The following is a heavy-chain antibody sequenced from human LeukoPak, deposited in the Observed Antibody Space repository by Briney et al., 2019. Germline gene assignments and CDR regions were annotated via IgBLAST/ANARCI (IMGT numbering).Heavy chain of an antibody. CDR2: INHSGST. CDR1: GGSFSGYY. CDR3: ARVATSTYYYDSSGYYVGNWFDP. V-gene: IGHV4-34*01. D-gene: IGHD3-22*01. J-gene: IGHJ5*02. Sequence: PSETLSLTCAVYGGSFSGYYWSWIRQPPGKGLEWIGEINHSGSTNYNPSLKSRVTISVDTSKNQFSLKLSSVTAADTAVYYCARVATSTYYYDSSGYYVGNWFDPWGQGTLVTVSS.